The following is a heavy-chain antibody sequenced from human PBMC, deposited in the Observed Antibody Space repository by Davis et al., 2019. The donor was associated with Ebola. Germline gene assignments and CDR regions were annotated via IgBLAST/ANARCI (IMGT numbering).Heavy chain of an antibody. Sequence: GGSLRLSCAASGFTFSSYSMNWVRQAPGKGLEWVSSISSSSSYIYYADSVKGRFTISRDNAKNSLYLQMNSLRAEDTAVYYCATAIVATISFWGQGTLVTVSS. J-gene: IGHJ4*02. D-gene: IGHD5-12*01. CDR1: GFTFSSYS. CDR3: ATAIVATISF. V-gene: IGHV3-21*01. CDR2: ISSSSSYI.